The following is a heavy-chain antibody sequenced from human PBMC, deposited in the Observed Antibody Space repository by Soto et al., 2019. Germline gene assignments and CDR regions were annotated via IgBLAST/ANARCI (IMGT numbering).Heavy chain of an antibody. CDR1: GGSFRGYY. CDR3: ARGPTVPTTYYYDSSGYGYYFDY. Sequence: SETLSLTCAVCGGSFRGYYWSWIRQPPGKGLEWIGEINHSGSTNYNPSLKSRVTISVDTSKNQFSLKLSSVTAADTAVYYCARGPTVPTTYYYDSSGYGYYFDYWGQGTLVTVSS. CDR2: INHSGST. V-gene: IGHV4-34*01. J-gene: IGHJ4*02. D-gene: IGHD3-22*01.